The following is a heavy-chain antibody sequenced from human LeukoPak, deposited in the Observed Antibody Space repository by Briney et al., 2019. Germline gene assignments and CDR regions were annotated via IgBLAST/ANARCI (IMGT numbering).Heavy chain of an antibody. D-gene: IGHD2-15*01. CDR3: ARGALLGWFDP. CDR1: GGSISSYY. Sequence: SETLSLTCTVSGGSISSYYWSWIRQPPGKGLEWIGYIYYSGSTNYNPSLKSRVTISVDTSKNQLSLKLSSVTAADTAVYYCARGALLGWFDPWGQGTLVTVSS. J-gene: IGHJ5*02. V-gene: IGHV4-59*01. CDR2: IYYSGST.